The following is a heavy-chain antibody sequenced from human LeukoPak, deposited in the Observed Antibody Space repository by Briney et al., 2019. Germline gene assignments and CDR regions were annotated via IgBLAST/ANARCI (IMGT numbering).Heavy chain of an antibody. D-gene: IGHD3-16*01. Sequence: GGSLRLSCAASGFTFSCYWMSWVRQAPGKGLEWAANIKQDGSEKYYVDSVKGRFTISRDNAKNSLYLQMNSLRAEDTAVYYCASWGGLADYWGQGTLVTVSS. CDR1: GFTFSCYW. J-gene: IGHJ4*02. CDR2: IKQDGSEK. V-gene: IGHV3-7*01. CDR3: ASWGGLADY.